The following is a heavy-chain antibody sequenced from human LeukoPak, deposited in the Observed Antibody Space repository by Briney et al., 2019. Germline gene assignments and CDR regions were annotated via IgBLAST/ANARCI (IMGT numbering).Heavy chain of an antibody. V-gene: IGHV1-8*01. CDR3: VRVNPDFWSGYRTY. CDR2: MNPNSGNT. CDR1: GYTFTSYD. J-gene: IGHJ4*02. D-gene: IGHD3-3*01. Sequence: ASVKVSCKAYGYTFTSYDINWVRQATGQGLEWMGWMNPNSGNTGYAQKFQGRVTMTRNTSISTAYMELSSLRSEDTAVYYSVRVNPDFWSGYRTYWGQGTLVTVSS.